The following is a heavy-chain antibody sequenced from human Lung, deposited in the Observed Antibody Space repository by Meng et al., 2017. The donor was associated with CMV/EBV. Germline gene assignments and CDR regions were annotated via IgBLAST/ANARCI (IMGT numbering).Heavy chain of an antibody. CDR2: FVNNVDT. Sequence: QVYLRQYGAEVKKPGASVGVSCEASGYTFASYGISWLRQAPGQGLEWMGWFVNNVDTYSAQKFQGRVTMTTDTHTSTAFMELRSLRSDDTAVYYCARGTPGRSYSDYWGQGTLVTVSS. J-gene: IGHJ4*02. D-gene: IGHD3-10*01. CDR1: GYTFASYG. CDR3: ARGTPGRSYSDY. V-gene: IGHV1-18*01.